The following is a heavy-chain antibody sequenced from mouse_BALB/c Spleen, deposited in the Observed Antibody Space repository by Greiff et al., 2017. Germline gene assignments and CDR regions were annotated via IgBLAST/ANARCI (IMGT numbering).Heavy chain of an antibody. J-gene: IGHJ2*01. Sequence: DVMLVESGGGLVKPGGSLKLSCAASGFTFSDYYMYWVRQTPEKRLEWVATISDGGSYTYYPDSVKGRFTISRDNAKNNLYLQMSSLKSEDTAMYYCARAPYGNYGNFDYWGQGTTLTVSS. CDR1: GFTFSDYY. CDR3: ARAPYGNYGNFDY. D-gene: IGHD2-10*02. CDR2: ISDGGSYT. V-gene: IGHV5-4*02.